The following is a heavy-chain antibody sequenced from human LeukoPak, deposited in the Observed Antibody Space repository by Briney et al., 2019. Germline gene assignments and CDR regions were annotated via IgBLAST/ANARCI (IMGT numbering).Heavy chain of an antibody. CDR1: GGSISSGDYY. CDR2: IYYSGST. Sequence: SETLSLTRTVSGGSISSGDYYWSWIRQPPGKGLEWIGYIYYSGSTYYNPSLKSRVTISVDTSKNQFSLKLSSVTAADTAVYYCARALPEDGYCSSTSCQKYFDYWGQGTLVTVSS. CDR3: ARALPEDGYCSSTSCQKYFDY. D-gene: IGHD2-2*01. V-gene: IGHV4-30-4*01. J-gene: IGHJ4*02.